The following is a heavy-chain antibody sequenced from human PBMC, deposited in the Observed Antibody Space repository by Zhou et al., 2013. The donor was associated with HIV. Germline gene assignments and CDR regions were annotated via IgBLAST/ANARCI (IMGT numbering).Heavy chain of an antibody. CDR2: ILPGFGRT. V-gene: IGHV1-69*05. Sequence: QVHLVQSGAEVKKPGSSVRVSCKASGTPLHINAFSWVRQAPGQGLEWLGGILPGFGRTHIARKFQGRLSITTDQSANTVYMELSILRLEDTAVYYCARDLYGGNSHWFDPWGQGTLVTVSS. CDR1: GTPLHINA. J-gene: IGHJ5*02. CDR3: ARDLYGGNSHWFDP. D-gene: IGHD4-17*01.